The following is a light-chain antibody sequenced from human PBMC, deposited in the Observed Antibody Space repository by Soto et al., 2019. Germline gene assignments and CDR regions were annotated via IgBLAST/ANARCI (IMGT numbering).Light chain of an antibody. CDR1: QTIDSW. J-gene: IGKJ1*01. V-gene: IGKV1-5*03. CDR2: KAS. CDR3: QQYHIYSGT. Sequence: DIQMTQSPSTLSASVGDRVTMTCRASQTIDSWLAWYQQRPGKPPNLLIYKASTLASGVPSRFSGSGSGTELTLTINSLQPDDFATYYCQQYHIYSGTFGQATKVDI.